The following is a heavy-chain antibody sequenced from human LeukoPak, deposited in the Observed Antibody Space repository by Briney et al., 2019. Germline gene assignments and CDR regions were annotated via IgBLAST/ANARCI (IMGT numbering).Heavy chain of an antibody. CDR1: GYTFTSYG. D-gene: IGHD6-13*01. CDR2: ISAYNGNT. CDR3: ARDETAAAGTAASPLDY. J-gene: IGHJ4*02. V-gene: IGHV1-18*01. Sequence: ASVKVSCKASGYTFTSYGISWVRQAPGQGLEWMGWISAYNGNTNYAQKLQGRVTMTTDTSTSTAYMELRSLRSDDTAVYYCARDETAAAGTAASPLDYWGQGTLVTVSS.